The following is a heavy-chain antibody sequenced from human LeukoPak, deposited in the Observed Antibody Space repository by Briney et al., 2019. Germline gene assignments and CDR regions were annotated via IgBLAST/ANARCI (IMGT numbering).Heavy chain of an antibody. D-gene: IGHD5-18*01. CDR3: AKAGPGYIEPSSVHY. Sequence: GGSLRLSCAASGFTFSSSGMHWVRQAPGKGLEWVAFIRYDESNSFYADSVKGRFTISRDNSKNTLYLQMDSLRAEDTAVFYCAKAGPGYIEPSSVHYWGQGTLVTVSS. V-gene: IGHV3-30*02. CDR1: GFTFSSSG. J-gene: IGHJ4*02. CDR2: IRYDESNS.